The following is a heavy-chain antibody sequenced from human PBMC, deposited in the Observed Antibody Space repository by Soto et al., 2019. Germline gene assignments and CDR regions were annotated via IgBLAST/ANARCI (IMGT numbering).Heavy chain of an antibody. Sequence: SLRLSCAASGFTFSSYGIHWVRQAPGKGLEWVALIWYDGSLNYYGDSVKGRFTISRDNSKNTLSLQMNSLRDEDTAVYYCARDRRADGAFYYFDYWGQGTPVTVSS. J-gene: IGHJ4*02. CDR2: IWYDGSLN. CDR3: ARDRRADGAFYYFDY. CDR1: GFTFSSYG. V-gene: IGHV3-33*08. D-gene: IGHD2-8*01.